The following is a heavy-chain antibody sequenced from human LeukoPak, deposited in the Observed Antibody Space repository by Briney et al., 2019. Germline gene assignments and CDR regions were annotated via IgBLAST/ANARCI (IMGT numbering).Heavy chain of an antibody. V-gene: IGHV3-48*01. CDR3: ARAWRLDYFDY. D-gene: IGHD5-12*01. CDR1: GFTFSSYS. J-gene: IGHJ4*02. CDR2: ISSSSSTI. Sequence: GGSLRLSCAASGFTFSSYSMNWVRRAPGKGLEWVSYISSSSSTIYYADSVKGRFTISRDNAKNSLYLQMNSLRAEDTAVYYCARAWRLDYFDYWGQGTLVTVSS.